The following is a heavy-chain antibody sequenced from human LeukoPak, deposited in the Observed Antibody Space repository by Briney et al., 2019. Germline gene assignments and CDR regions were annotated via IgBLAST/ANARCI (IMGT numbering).Heavy chain of an antibody. Sequence: SETLSLTCAVYGGSSSGYYWSWLRPPPGKGLESIGEIDHSGSTYYNASRKSRVTISVDTSKIQFYLKLRSVTAADSAVYYCARHAQSDSSYDYWGHGTLVTVSS. CDR3: ARHAQSDSSYDY. CDR2: IDHSGST. J-gene: IGHJ4*01. V-gene: IGHV4-34*01. D-gene: IGHD6-6*01. CDR1: GGSSSGYY.